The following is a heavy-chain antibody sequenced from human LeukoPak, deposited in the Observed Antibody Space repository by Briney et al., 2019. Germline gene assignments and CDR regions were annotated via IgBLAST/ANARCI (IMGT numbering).Heavy chain of an antibody. CDR1: GGSIISTTYY. CDR2: IYYSGST. V-gene: IGHV4-39*07. CDR3: ARARWGSSSSRWFDP. Sequence: SETLSLTCTVSGGSIISTTYYWGWIRQPPGTGLEWIGNIYYSGSTYYNPSLKSRVTISVDTSKNQFSLKLSSVTAADTAVYYCARARWGSSSSRWFDPWGQGTLVTVSS. D-gene: IGHD6-6*01. J-gene: IGHJ5*02.